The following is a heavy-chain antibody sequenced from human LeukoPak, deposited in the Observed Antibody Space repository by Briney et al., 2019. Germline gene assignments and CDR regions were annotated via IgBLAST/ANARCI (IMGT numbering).Heavy chain of an antibody. D-gene: IGHD6-19*01. Sequence: SETLSLTCTVSGGSISSSSYYWGWIRQPPGKGLEWIGYISYIGSTNYNPSLDSRVTISLDTSKNQFSLKLRSVTAADTAVYYCASSYTSDWSYYFHYWGQGALVTVSS. CDR2: ISYIGST. V-gene: IGHV4-61*05. CDR3: ASSYTSDWSYYFHY. CDR1: GGSISSSSYY. J-gene: IGHJ4*02.